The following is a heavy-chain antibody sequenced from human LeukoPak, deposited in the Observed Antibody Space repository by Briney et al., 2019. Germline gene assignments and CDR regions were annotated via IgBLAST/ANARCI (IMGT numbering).Heavy chain of an antibody. CDR2: INPNSGGT. Sequence: GASVKVSCKASGYTFTGYYMHWVRPAPGQGLEWMGWINPNSGGTNYAQKSQGRVTMTRDTSISTAYMELSRLRSDDTAVYYCARDRLPAAILKVVYPDAFDIWGQGTMVTVSS. J-gene: IGHJ3*02. CDR1: GYTFTGYY. D-gene: IGHD2-2*01. CDR3: ARDRLPAAILKVVYPDAFDI. V-gene: IGHV1-2*02.